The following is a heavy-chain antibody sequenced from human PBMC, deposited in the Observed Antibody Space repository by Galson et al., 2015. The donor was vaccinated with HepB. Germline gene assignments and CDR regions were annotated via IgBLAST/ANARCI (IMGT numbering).Heavy chain of an antibody. CDR2: IRSQVYGGTA. V-gene: IGHV3-49*04. Sequence: SLRLSCAGSGFTFGDYVMNWVRQAPGKGLEWVGFIRSQVYGGTAEYAASVKGRITISRDDSKSIAYLQMNSLKTEDTAVYYCTRDPGIGGGFFDYWGQGTLVTVSS. D-gene: IGHD3-10*01. CDR3: TRDPGIGGGFFDY. J-gene: IGHJ4*02. CDR1: GFTFGDYV.